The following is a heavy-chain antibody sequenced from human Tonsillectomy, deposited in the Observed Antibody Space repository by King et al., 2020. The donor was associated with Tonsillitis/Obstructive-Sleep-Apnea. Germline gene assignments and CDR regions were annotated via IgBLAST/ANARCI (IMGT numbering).Heavy chain of an antibody. CDR2: INHSGST. V-gene: IGHV4-34*01. Sequence: VQLQQWGAGLLKPSETLSLTCAVYGGSFRGYYWSWIRQPPGKGLEWIGEINHSGSTNYNPSLKSRVNISVDTSKNQVSLKLSSVTAADTAVYYCAREYCSSTSCSPPDWFDPWGQGTLVTVSS. J-gene: IGHJ5*02. CDR1: GGSFRGYY. D-gene: IGHD2-2*01. CDR3: AREYCSSTSCSPPDWFDP.